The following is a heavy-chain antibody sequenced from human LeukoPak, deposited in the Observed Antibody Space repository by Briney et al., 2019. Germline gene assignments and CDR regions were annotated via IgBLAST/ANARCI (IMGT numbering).Heavy chain of an antibody. CDR1: GFTFSSYG. D-gene: IGHD6-19*01. CDR2: IRYDGSNK. V-gene: IGHV3-30*02. J-gene: IGHJ4*02. Sequence: GGSPRLXCAASGFTFSSYGMHWVRQAPGKGLEWVAFIRYDGSNKYYADSVKGRFTISRDNSKNTLYLQMNSLRAEDTAVYYCAKGGARIAVAGKGIDYWGQGTLVTVSS. CDR3: AKGGARIAVAGKGIDY.